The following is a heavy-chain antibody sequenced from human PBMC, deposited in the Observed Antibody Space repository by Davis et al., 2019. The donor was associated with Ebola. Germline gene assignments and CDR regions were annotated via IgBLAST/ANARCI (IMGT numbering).Heavy chain of an antibody. Sequence: GGSLRLSCAASGFTFSSYGIHWVRQAPGRGLEWVAVMSYDGSNKYYTDSVKGRFTISRDNSKNTLYLQMNSLRVEDTAVYYCAKAVGAAQRAYFDYWGQGTLVTVSS. CDR2: MSYDGSNK. CDR3: AKAVGAAQRAYFDY. D-gene: IGHD1-26*01. V-gene: IGHV3-30*18. J-gene: IGHJ4*02. CDR1: GFTFSSYG.